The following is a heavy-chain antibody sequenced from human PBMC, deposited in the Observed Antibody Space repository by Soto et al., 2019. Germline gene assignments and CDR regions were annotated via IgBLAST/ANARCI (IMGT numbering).Heavy chain of an antibody. CDR2: IIPIFGTA. D-gene: IGHD1-1*01. CDR1: GGTFSSYA. J-gene: IGHJ3*02. V-gene: IGHV1-69*13. CDR3: ARGEGRYNWNAAFDI. Sequence: SVKGSCKAAGGTFSSYAISWVRKAPGQGLEWMGGIIPIFGTANYAQKFQGRVTITADESTSTAYMELSSLRSEDTAVYYCARGEGRYNWNAAFDIWGQGTMVTVSS.